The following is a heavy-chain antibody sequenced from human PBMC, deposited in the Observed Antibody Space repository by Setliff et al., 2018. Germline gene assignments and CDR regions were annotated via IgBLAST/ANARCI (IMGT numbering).Heavy chain of an antibody. D-gene: IGHD2-15*01. CDR2: INPSSGRT. CDR1: GYTFTSHY. Sequence: ASVKVSCKASGYTFTSHYMHWVRQAPGLGLEWMGTINPSSGRTSYAQKFQGRVTMTRDTSTSTVYMDMSSLRSEDTAVYYCAKDGALYSRDGSFDYWGQGTLVTV. J-gene: IGHJ4*02. CDR3: AKDGALYSRDGSFDY. V-gene: IGHV1-46*01.